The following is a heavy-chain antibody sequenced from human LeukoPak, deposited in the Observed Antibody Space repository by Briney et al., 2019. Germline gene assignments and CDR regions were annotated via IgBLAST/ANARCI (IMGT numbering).Heavy chain of an antibody. CDR3: ARLRSAYDYGDY. CDR2: INSDGSST. Sequence: GGSLRLSCAASGFTFSSYWMHWVRQAPGKGLVWVSRINSDGSSTSYADSVKGRFTVSRDNAKNTLYLQMNSLSAEDTAVYYCARLRSAYDYGDYWGQGTLVTVSS. V-gene: IGHV3-74*01. CDR1: GFTFSSYW. D-gene: IGHD3-16*01. J-gene: IGHJ4*02.